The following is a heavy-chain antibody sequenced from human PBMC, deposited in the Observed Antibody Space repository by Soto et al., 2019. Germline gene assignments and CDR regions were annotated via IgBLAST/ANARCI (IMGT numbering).Heavy chain of an antibody. Sequence: PSETLSLTCIVSGGSISSYYWSWIRQPPGKGLEWMGYIYYSGTTTNYNPSLKSRVTLSVDTSKNQFSLKLSSVTAADTAVYYCARLGGSYAVPHFDYWGQGTLVTVSS. J-gene: IGHJ4*02. V-gene: IGHV4-59*08. CDR3: ARLGGSYAVPHFDY. CDR2: IYYSGTTT. D-gene: IGHD1-26*01. CDR1: GGSISSYY.